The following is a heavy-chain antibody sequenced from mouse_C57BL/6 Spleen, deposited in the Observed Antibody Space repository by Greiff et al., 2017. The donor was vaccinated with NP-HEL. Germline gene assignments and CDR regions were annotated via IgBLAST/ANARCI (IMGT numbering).Heavy chain of an antibody. CDR1: GFTFSSYA. D-gene: IGHD1-1*01. CDR2: ISDGGSYT. V-gene: IGHV5-4*03. CDR3: ERGAFYYGRSLYHCDH. J-gene: IGHJ2*01. Sequence: EVKLMESGGGLVKPGGSLKLSCAASGFTFSSYAMSWVRQTPEKRLEWVATISDGGSYTYYPDNVKGRFTISRDNAKNNLYLQMSHLKSEDTAMYYCERGAFYYGRSLYHCDHWGQGTTLTVPS.